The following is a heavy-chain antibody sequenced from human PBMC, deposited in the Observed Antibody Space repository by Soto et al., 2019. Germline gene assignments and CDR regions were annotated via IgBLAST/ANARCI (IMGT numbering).Heavy chain of an antibody. CDR1: GGTFSSYT. J-gene: IGHJ5*02. V-gene: IGHV1-69*02. CDR2: IIPILGIA. CDR3: ARGNGPWDWFDP. D-gene: IGHD1-1*01. Sequence: QVQLVQSGAEVKKPGSSVKVSCKASGGTFSSYTISWVRQAPGQGLEWMGRIIPILGIANYAQKFQGRVTITADKSTSTAYMELSSLRSEDTAVYYCARGNGPWDWFDPWGQGTLVTVSS.